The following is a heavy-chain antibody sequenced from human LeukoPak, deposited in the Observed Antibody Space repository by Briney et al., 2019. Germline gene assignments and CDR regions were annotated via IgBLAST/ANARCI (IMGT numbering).Heavy chain of an antibody. Sequence: SQTLSLTCTVSGGSISSGSYYWSWIRQPAGKGLEWIGRINTSGSTNYNPSLKSRVTISVDTSKNQFSLKLSSVTAADTAVYYCASTPNNYDILTGYYAPYDAFDIWGQGTMVTVSS. D-gene: IGHD3-9*01. CDR2: INTSGST. V-gene: IGHV4-61*02. CDR3: ASTPNNYDILTGYYAPYDAFDI. CDR1: GGSISSGSYY. J-gene: IGHJ3*02.